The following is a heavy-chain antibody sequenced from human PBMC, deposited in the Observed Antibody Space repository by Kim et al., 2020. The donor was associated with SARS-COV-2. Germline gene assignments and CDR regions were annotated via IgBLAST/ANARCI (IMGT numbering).Heavy chain of an antibody. CDR2: IFHSGST. D-gene: IGHD2-21*01. V-gene: IGHV4-59*01. CDR3: ARSEGRASWHKFDY. J-gene: IGHJ4*02. CDR1: SDSISSYY. Sequence: SETLSLTCTVSSDSISSYYWSWIRQLPGKGLEWIGYIFHSGSTNYNPSLKSRVTISWDTSRNQFSLNLTSVSDEDTAVYYCARSEGRASWHKFDYWGQGILVTVSS.